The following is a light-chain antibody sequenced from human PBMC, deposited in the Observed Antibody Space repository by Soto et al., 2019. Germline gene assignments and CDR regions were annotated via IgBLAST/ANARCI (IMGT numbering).Light chain of an antibody. CDR2: DAS. CDR1: QSISSW. J-gene: IGKJ5*01. Sequence: DIQMTQSPSTLSASVGDRVTITCRASQSISSWLAWYQQKPGKAPKLLIYDASSLESGVPSRFSGSGSGTEFTRTISSLQPDDFATYYCQQYNSYSATFGQGTRLDIK. V-gene: IGKV1-5*01. CDR3: QQYNSYSAT.